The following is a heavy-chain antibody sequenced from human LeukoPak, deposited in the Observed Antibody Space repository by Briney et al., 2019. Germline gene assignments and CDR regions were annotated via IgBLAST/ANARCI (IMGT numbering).Heavy chain of an antibody. D-gene: IGHD2-8*01. CDR1: GYXLTDYH. V-gene: IGHV1-2*02. Sequence: GASVKVSCKAFGYXLTDYHIHWVRQAPGQGLEWMGWINPNSGDTNYAQKFQGRVTMTRDTTISTAYMELSRLRSDDTAVFYCATLMAHLDYWGQGTLVTVSS. J-gene: IGHJ4*02. CDR3: ATLMAHLDY. CDR2: INPNSGDT.